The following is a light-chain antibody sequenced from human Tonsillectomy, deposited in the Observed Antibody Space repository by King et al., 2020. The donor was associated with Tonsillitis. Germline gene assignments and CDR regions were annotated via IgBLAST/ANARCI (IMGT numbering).Light chain of an antibody. J-gene: IGKJ1*01. V-gene: IGKV1-5*03. CDR2: S. CDR3: QQYSTWWT. Sequence: SSLESGVPSRFSGSGSGTEFTLTISSLQPDDFATYFCQQYSTWWTFGLGTK.